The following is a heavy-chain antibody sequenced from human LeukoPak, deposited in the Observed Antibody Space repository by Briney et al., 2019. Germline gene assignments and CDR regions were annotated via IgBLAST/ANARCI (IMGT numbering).Heavy chain of an antibody. V-gene: IGHV1-2*02. Sequence: GASVKVSCKASGYRLIDYYMHWLRQAPGQGLEWMGWIDPHSGGTNYAQKFEGRVSMTRDMSITTAYMELSRLTSDDTAHYYCARGNYFGSGPLFGAWGQGTLVTVSS. J-gene: IGHJ5*02. CDR2: IDPHSGGT. CDR3: ARGNYFGSGPLFGA. D-gene: IGHD3-10*01. CDR1: GYRLIDYY.